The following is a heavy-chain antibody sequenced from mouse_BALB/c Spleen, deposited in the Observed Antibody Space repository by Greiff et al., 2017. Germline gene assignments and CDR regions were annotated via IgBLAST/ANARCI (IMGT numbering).Heavy chain of an antibody. D-gene: IGHD4-1*01. CDR1: GYAFSNYW. CDR3: ARRTDYYAMDY. V-gene: IGHV1-80*01. J-gene: IGHJ4*01. CDR2: IYPGDGDT. Sequence: VKLVEYGAELVRPGSSVKISCKASGYAFSNYWMNWVKQRPGQGLEWIGQIYPGDGDTNYNGNFKGKVTLTADKSSSTAYMQLSSLTSEDSAVYFCARRTDYYAMDYWGQGTSVTVSS.